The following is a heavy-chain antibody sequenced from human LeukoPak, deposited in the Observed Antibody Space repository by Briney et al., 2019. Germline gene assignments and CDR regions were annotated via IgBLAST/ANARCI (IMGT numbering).Heavy chain of an antibody. CDR1: GGSFSGYY. D-gene: IGHD6-6*01. CDR3: ARDSSSSKLYYFDY. CDR2: INHSGST. J-gene: IGHJ4*02. V-gene: IGHV4-34*01. Sequence: SETLSLTCAVHGGSFSGYYWSWIRQPPGKGLEWIGEINHSGSTNYNPSLKSRVTISVDTSKNQFSLKLSSVTAADTAVYYCARDSSSSKLYYFDYWGQGTLVTVSS.